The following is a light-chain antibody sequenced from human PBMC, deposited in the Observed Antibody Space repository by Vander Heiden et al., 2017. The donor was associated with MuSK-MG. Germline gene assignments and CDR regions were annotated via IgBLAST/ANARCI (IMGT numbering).Light chain of an antibody. V-gene: IGKV3-15*01. CDR3: QQYNNWPSIT. Sequence: EILLTQSPPTLSVSPGERATLSCRASQSVSSNLAWYQQKPGQAPRLLIYGASTRATGIPARFSGSGSGTEFTLTISSLQSEDFAVYYCQQYNNWPSITFGQGTRLEIK. CDR2: GAS. J-gene: IGKJ5*01. CDR1: QSVSSN.